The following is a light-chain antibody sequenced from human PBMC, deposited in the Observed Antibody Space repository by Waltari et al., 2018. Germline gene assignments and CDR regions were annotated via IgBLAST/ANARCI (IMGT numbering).Light chain of an antibody. J-gene: IGKJ1*01. CDR1: QSIGSS. CDR2: HAS. Sequence: TQSPVTLSVSPGERATLSCRTTQSIGSSLAWYQQKPGQAPRLLIYHASTRATGIPARFSGSGSETEFTLTISSLQSEDFAVYYCQQYNNWPPGTFGQGTKVEV. CDR3: QQYNNWPPGT. V-gene: IGKV3-15*01.